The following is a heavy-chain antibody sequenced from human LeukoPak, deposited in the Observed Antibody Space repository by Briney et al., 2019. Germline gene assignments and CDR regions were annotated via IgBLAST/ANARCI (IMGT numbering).Heavy chain of an antibody. CDR3: ARGNYGDYDDAFDI. D-gene: IGHD4-17*01. J-gene: IGHJ3*02. V-gene: IGHV4-59*12. CDR1: GGSISSYY. CDR2: IYYSGST. Sequence: SETLSLTCTVSGGSISSYYWSWIRQPPGKGLEWIGYIYYSGSTYYNPSLKSRVTISVDTSKNQFSLKLSSVTAADTAVYYCARGNYGDYDDAFDIWGQGTMVTVSS.